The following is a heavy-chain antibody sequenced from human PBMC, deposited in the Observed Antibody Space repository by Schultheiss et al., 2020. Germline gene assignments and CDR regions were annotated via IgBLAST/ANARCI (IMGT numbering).Heavy chain of an antibody. V-gene: IGHV5-51*01. CDR2: IYPADSDT. J-gene: IGHJ4*02. CDR1: GFSFANYW. Sequence: GESLKISCRGSGFSFANYWIGWVRQMPGKSLEWMGIIYPADSDTRYSPSFQGQVTISADKSISTAYLQWSSLRAADTAMYYCVRQYFALDYWGQGTLVTVSS. CDR3: VRQYFALDY. D-gene: IGHD2/OR15-2a*01.